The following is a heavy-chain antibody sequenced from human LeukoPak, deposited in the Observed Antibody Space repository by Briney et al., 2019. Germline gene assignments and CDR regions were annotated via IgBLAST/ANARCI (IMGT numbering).Heavy chain of an antibody. CDR3: AKDLLYSSSLNYFDP. D-gene: IGHD6-13*01. V-gene: IGHV3-9*01. Sequence: AGGSLRLSCAASGFTFDDYAMHWVRQAPGKGLEWVSGISWNSGSIGYADSVKGRFTISRDNSKNTLYLQMSSLRVEDTAVYYCAKDLLYSSSLNYFDPWGQGTLVTVSS. J-gene: IGHJ5*02. CDR2: ISWNSGSI. CDR1: GFTFDDYA.